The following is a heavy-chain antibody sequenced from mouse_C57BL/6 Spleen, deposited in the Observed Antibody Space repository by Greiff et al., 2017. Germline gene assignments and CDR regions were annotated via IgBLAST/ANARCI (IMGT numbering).Heavy chain of an antibody. CDR2: ISDGGSYT. CDR3: ARIYYDYPWFAY. J-gene: IGHJ3*01. D-gene: IGHD2-4*01. CDR1: GFTFSSYA. Sequence: DVMLVESGGGLVKPGGSLKLSCAASGFTFSSYAMSWVRQTPEKRLEWVATISDGGSYTYYPDNVKGRFTISRDNAKNNLYLQMSHLKSEDTAMYYCARIYYDYPWFAYGGQGTLVTVSA. V-gene: IGHV5-4*03.